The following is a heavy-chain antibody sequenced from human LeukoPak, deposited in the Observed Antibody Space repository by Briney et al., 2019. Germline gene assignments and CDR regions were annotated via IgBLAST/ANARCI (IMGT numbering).Heavy chain of an antibody. CDR1: GGTFISYA. V-gene: IGHV1-69*01. Sequence: SMKVSCKASGGTFISYAISWVRQAPGQGLEWMGGIIPIFGTANYAQKFQGRVTITADESTSTAYMELNSLRSEDTAVYYCARDATEGRSLMLYWGQGTLVTVSS. CDR2: IIPIFGTA. CDR3: ARDATEGRSLMLY. D-gene: IGHD2-8*01. J-gene: IGHJ4*02.